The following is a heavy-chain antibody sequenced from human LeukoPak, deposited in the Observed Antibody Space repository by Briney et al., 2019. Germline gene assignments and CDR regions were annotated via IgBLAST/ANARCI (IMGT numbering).Heavy chain of an antibody. CDR1: GGSISSYY. CDR2: IYYSGST. CDR3: ARRRRSITMVRGVSGWFDP. J-gene: IGHJ5*02. V-gene: IGHV4-59*05. Sequence: PSETLSLTCTVSGGSISSYYWSWIRQPPGKGLEWIGSIYYSGSTYYNPSLKSRVTISVDTSKNQFSLKLSSVTAADTAVYYCARRRRSITMVRGVSGWFDPWGQGTLVTVSS. D-gene: IGHD3-10*01.